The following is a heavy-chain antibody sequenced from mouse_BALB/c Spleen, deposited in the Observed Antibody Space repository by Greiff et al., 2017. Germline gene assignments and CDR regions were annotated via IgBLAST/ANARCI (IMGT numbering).Heavy chain of an antibody. J-gene: IGHJ2*01. V-gene: IGHV14-3*02. CDR3: ARVVGRDVFDY. CDR1: GFNIKDTY. CDR2: IDPANGNT. D-gene: IGHD4-1*01. Sequence: EVKLVESGAELVKPGASVKLSCTASGFNIKDTYMHWVKQRPEQGLEWIGRIDPANGNTKYDPKFQGKATITADTSSNTAYLQLSSLTSEDTAVYYCARVVGRDVFDYWGQGTTLTVSS.